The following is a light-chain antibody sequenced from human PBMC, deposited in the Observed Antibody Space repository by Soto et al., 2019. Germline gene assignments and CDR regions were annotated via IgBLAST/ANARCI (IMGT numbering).Light chain of an antibody. Sequence: EIVMTQSPATLSVSTGERATLSCRASQSVSSDLAWYHQKPGQAPRLLIYGASTRATGIPARFSGSGSGTEFTLTINSLQSEDFAVYYCQQYNNWPRTFGQGTMVDIK. CDR2: GAS. CDR3: QQYNNWPRT. J-gene: IGKJ1*01. V-gene: IGKV3-15*01. CDR1: QSVSSD.